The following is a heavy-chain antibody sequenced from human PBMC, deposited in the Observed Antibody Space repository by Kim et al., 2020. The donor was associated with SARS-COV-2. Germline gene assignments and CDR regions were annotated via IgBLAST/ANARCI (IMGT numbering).Heavy chain of an antibody. J-gene: IGHJ4*02. D-gene: IGHD6-13*01. CDR3: ARRDSSSWYHEYYLDY. V-gene: IGHV3-48*03. Sequence: GGSLRLSCAASGFTFSSYEMNWVRQAPGKGLEWISYIDNRGLATYYADSVRGRFTISRDNAKSSLYLQMNSLRAEDTAVYYCARRDSSSWYHEYYLDYWGQGTLVTVSS. CDR1: GFTFSSYE. CDR2: IDNRGLAT.